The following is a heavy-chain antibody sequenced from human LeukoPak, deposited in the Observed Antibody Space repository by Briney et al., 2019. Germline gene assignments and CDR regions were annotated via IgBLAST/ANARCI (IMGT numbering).Heavy chain of an antibody. J-gene: IGHJ4*02. D-gene: IGHD3-22*01. CDR3: ARGNYDNSGYYYSAFDY. CDR1: GFTFSSYA. V-gene: IGHV3-30-3*01. CDR2: ISYDGSNK. Sequence: GRSLRLSCAASGFTFSSYAMHWVRQAPGKGLEWVAVISYDGSNKYYADSVKGQFTISRDNSKNALYLQMNSLRAEDTAVYYCARGNYDNSGYYYSAFDYWGQGTLVTVSS.